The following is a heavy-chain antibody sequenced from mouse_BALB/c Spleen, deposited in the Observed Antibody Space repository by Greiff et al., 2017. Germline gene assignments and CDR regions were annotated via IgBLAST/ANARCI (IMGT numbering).Heavy chain of an antibody. D-gene: IGHD2-3*01. CDR2: ILPGSGST. V-gene: IGHV1-9*01. Sequence: QVQLQQSGAELMKPGASVKISCKATGYTFSSYWIEWVKQRPGHGLEWIGEILPGSGSTNYNEKFKGKATFTADTSSNTAYMQLSSLTSEDSAVYYCAPRWLLLTMDYWGQGTSVTVSS. CDR1: GYTFSSYW. CDR3: APRWLLLTMDY. J-gene: IGHJ4*01.